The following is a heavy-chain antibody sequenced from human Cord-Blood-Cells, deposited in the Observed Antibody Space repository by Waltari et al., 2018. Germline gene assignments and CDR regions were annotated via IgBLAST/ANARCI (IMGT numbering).Heavy chain of an antibody. CDR1: GGTFSSYA. CDR2: IIPIFGTA. Sequence: QVQLVQSGAEVKKPGSSVKVSCKASGGTFSSYAISWVRQAPGQGLEWMGGIIPIFGTANYAQKFQGRVTITADESTSTAYMGLSSLRSEDTAVYYCAGRCSGGSCYSDYYYGMDVWGQGTTVTVSS. J-gene: IGHJ6*02. D-gene: IGHD2-15*01. V-gene: IGHV1-69*01. CDR3: AGRCSGGSCYSDYYYGMDV.